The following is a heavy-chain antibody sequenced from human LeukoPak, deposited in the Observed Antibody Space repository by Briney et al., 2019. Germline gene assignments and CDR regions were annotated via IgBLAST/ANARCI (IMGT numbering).Heavy chain of an antibody. CDR1: GGSISSSSYY. CDR3: ARWVATPRGNFDY. V-gene: IGHV4-39*01. Sequence: SETLSLTCTVSGGSISSSSYYWGWIRQPPGKGLEWIGNIHYSGSTYYNPSLKSRVTISADTSENQFSLKLNSVTAADTAVYYCARWVATPRGNFDYWGQGTLVTVSS. J-gene: IGHJ4*02. CDR2: IHYSGST. D-gene: IGHD5-12*01.